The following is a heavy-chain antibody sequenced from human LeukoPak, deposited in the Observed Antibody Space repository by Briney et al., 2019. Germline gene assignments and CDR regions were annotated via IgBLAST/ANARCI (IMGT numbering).Heavy chain of an antibody. D-gene: IGHD3-22*01. J-gene: IGHJ4*02. CDR1: GYTLTELS. CDR3: ATRYYYDSSGYYLYYFDY. V-gene: IGHV1-24*01. CDR2: FDPEDGET. Sequence: ASVKVSCKVSGYTLTELSMHWVRQAPGKGLEWMGGFDPEDGETIYAQKFQGRVTMTEDTSTDTAYMELSSLRSEDTAVYYCATRYYYDSSGYYLYYFDYWGQGTLVTVSS.